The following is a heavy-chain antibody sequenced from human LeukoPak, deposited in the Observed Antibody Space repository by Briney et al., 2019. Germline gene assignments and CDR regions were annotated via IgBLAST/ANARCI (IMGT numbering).Heavy chain of an antibody. Sequence: GGSLRLSCAASGFTFDDYAMHWVRQAPGKGLEWVSGISWNSCSIGYADSVKGRFTISRDNAKNSLYLQMNSLRAEDTALYYCAKGDGSGSYVPFDYWGQGTLVTVSS. CDR1: GFTFDDYA. CDR3: AKGDGSGSYVPFDY. J-gene: IGHJ4*02. V-gene: IGHV3-9*01. D-gene: IGHD3-10*01. CDR2: ISWNSCSI.